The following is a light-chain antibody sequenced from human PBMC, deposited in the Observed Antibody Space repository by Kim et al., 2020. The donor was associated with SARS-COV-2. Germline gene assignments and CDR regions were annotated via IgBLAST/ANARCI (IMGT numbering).Light chain of an antibody. V-gene: IGLV6-57*01. CDR3: QSYDANSRNWV. CDR2: EDC. Sequence: VTLSCTRISCPLSSNHVHWYRPRPGSSPTTVFYEDCLRPSGVPARFSGSIDSSSNSASLSISGLKTEDEADYYCQSYDANSRNWVFGGGTQLTVL. J-gene: IGLJ3*02. CDR1: SCPLSSNH.